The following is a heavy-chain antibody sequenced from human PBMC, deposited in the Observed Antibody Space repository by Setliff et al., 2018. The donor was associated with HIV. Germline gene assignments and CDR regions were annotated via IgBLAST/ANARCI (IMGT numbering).Heavy chain of an antibody. J-gene: IGHJ4*02. V-gene: IGHV1-46*02. CDR1: GYTFNNYY. Sequence: ASVKVSCKASGYTFNNYYIHWVRQAPGQGLEWMAMMNPSGGKTTYGHKFQGRVTVTRDPSTRTVYLDLSRLASDDTAIYYCARDLYDTSGCLDYWGQGTLVTVSS. CDR2: MNPSGGKT. CDR3: ARDLYDTSGCLDY. D-gene: IGHD3-22*01.